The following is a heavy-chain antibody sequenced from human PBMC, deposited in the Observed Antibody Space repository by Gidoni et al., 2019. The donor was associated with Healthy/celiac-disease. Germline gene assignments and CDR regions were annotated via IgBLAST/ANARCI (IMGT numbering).Heavy chain of an antibody. CDR1: GGSFSGYY. V-gene: IGHV4-34*01. D-gene: IGHD5-18*01. CDR2: INHSGST. J-gene: IGHJ4*02. Sequence: QVQLQQWGAGLLKPSETLSLTCAVYGGSFSGYYWSWIRQPPGKGLEWIGEINHSGSTNYTPSLKSRVTISVDTSKNQFSLKLSSVTAADTAVYYCARGLGYTAMVYFDYWGQGTLVTVSS. CDR3: ARGLGYTAMVYFDY.